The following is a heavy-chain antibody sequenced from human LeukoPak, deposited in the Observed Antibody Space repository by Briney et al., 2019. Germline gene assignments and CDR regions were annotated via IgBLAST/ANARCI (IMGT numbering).Heavy chain of an antibody. CDR3: ARLKCSGGTCYSGLGHFDY. J-gene: IGHJ4*02. D-gene: IGHD2-15*01. V-gene: IGHV4-39*01. Sequence: KPSETLSLTCAVSGGAISSSSYYWGWIRQPPGKGLEWIGSIYYSGSTYYNPSLKSRVTISVDTSKNQFSLKLSSVTAADTAVHYCARLKCSGGTCYSGLGHFDYWGQGSLVTVSS. CDR1: GGAISSSSYY. CDR2: IYYSGST.